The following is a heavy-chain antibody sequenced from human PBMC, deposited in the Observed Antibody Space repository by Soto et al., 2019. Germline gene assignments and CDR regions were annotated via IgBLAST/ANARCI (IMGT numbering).Heavy chain of an antibody. CDR2: IYYSGST. CDR1: GGSISSGDYY. D-gene: IGHD1-7*01. Sequence: QVQLQESGPGLVKPSQTLSLTCTVSGGSISSGDYYWSWIRQPPGKGLEWIGYIYYSGSTYYNPSLKSRVTISVDTSKNQFSLKLSSVTAADTAVYYCAAQNLGLHFYYYYYGTDVWGQGTTVTDSS. J-gene: IGHJ6*02. V-gene: IGHV4-30-4*01. CDR3: AAQNLGLHFYYYYYGTDV.